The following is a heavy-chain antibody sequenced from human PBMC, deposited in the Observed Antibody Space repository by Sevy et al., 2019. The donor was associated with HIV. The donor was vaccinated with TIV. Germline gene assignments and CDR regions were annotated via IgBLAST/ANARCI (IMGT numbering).Heavy chain of an antibody. CDR1: GFTFSNYW. V-gene: IGHV3-7*01. J-gene: IGHJ4*02. CDR3: ASGDDYVWGSYRLIPTDY. CDR2: IKHDGSEK. Sequence: GGSLRLSCAASGFTFSNYWMTWVRQAPGKGLEWVANIKHDGSEKFYVDSVKGRFTISRDNAKNSLYLQMNSLRIEDTAVYYCASGDDYVWGSYRLIPTDYWGQGTLVTVSS. D-gene: IGHD3-16*02.